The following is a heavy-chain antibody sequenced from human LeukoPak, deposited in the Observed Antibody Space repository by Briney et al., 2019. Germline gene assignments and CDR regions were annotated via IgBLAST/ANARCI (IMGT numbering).Heavy chain of an antibody. CDR2: ITSRGDYI. V-gene: IGHV3-21*01. CDR3: AREYNWNDEDNAFDF. Sequence: PGGSLRLSCAASGFIFNTYSMNWVRQAPGKGLEWVSSITSRGDYIYYADSVKGRFTISRDNAESSLYLQMNSLRAEDTAVYYCAREYNWNDEDNAFDFWGQGTMVAVSS. J-gene: IGHJ3*01. D-gene: IGHD1-20*01. CDR1: GFIFNTYS.